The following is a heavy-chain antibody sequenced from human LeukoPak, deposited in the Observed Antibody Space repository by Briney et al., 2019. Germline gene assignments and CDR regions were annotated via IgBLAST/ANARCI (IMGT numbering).Heavy chain of an antibody. CDR2: ISASGNI. V-gene: IGHV4-4*09. Sequence: SETLSLTCTVSGDSISSSYWNWIRQTPGKGLEWIGYISASGNINYNPSLKSRIIISVDMSKNQFSLKLSSVTAADTAVYYCARLIPGTTGLRKNYFDYWGQGTLVTVSS. CDR1: GDSISSSY. J-gene: IGHJ4*02. D-gene: IGHD1-20*01. CDR3: ARLIPGTTGLRKNYFDY.